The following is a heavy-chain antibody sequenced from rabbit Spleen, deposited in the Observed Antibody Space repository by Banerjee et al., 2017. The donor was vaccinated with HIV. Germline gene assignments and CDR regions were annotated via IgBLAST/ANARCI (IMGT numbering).Heavy chain of an antibody. D-gene: IGHD8-1*01. CDR1: GFTLSSYY. J-gene: IGHJ4*01. V-gene: IGHV1S7*01. CDR2: IDPVFGIT. CDR3: ARDGAGSSYFNL. Sequence: QLKESGGGLVQPGGSLKLSCKASGFTLSSYYMNWVRQAPGKGLEWIGYIDPVFGITYYANWVNGRFTISSHNAQNTLYLQLNSLTAADTATYFCARDGAGSSYFNLWGPGTLVTVS.